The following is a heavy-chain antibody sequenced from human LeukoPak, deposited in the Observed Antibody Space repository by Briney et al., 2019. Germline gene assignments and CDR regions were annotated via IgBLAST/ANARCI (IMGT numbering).Heavy chain of an antibody. Sequence: PGGSLRLSCAASGFTFSSYAMSWVRQAPGKGLEWVSAISGSGGSTYYADSVKGRFTISRDNSKNTLYLQMDSLRAEDTAVYCCAKPLLGSIAADLDYWGQGTLVTVSS. CDR1: GFTFSSYA. D-gene: IGHD6-13*01. CDR3: AKPLLGSIAADLDY. J-gene: IGHJ4*02. V-gene: IGHV3-23*01. CDR2: ISGSGGST.